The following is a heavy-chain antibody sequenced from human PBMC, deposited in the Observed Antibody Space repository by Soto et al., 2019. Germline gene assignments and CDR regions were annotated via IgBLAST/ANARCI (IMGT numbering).Heavy chain of an antibody. V-gene: IGHV4-59*01. CDR1: GGSMSSYY. D-gene: IGHD3-10*01. CDR3: ARYGSGSSVWFDP. CDR2: IYYSGST. Sequence: QVQLQESGPGLVKPSETLSLTCTVSGGSMSSYYWSWIRQPPGKGLEWIGYIYYSGSTIYNPSLQRRVTISVDTSKNQFSLKLSSVTAADTAVYYCARYGSGSSVWFDPCGQGTLVTVSS. J-gene: IGHJ5*02.